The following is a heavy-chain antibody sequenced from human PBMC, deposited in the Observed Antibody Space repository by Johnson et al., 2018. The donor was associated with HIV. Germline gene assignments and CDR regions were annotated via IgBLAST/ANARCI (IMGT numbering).Heavy chain of an antibody. Sequence: QVQLVESGGGVVQPGGSLRLSCAASGLTFSIYGMHWVRQAPGKGLEWVAFMRYDGRNKYYADSVKGRFTIPRENSKNTLYLQMNSLRAEDTAIYYCAKDGMVAGSVGADAFDIWGQGTMVTVSS. CDR1: GLTFSIYG. CDR2: MRYDGRNK. J-gene: IGHJ3*02. D-gene: IGHD6-19*01. V-gene: IGHV3-30*02. CDR3: AKDGMVAGSVGADAFDI.